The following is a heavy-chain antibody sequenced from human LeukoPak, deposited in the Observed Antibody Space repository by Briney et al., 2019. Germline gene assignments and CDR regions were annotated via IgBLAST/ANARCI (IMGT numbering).Heavy chain of an antibody. V-gene: IGHV3-30*02. J-gene: IGHJ4*02. CDR3: ARSPRPYSSSWYRPLDY. Sequence: GGSLRLSCAASGFTFSGYGMHWVRQAPGKGLEWVAFIRYDGSNKYYADSVKGRFTISRDNSKNTLYLQMNSLRAEDTAVYYCARSPRPYSSSWYRPLDYWGQGTLVTVSS. CDR2: IRYDGSNK. D-gene: IGHD6-13*01. CDR1: GFTFSGYG.